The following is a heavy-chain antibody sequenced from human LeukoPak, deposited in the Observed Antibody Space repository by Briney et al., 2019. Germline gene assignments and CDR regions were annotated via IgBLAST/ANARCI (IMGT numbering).Heavy chain of an antibody. CDR2: VQEDGSYK. CDR3: ARVIVDSNGYYRFSYFDD. V-gene: IGHV3-7*01. D-gene: IGHD3-22*01. Sequence: PGGSLRLSCAASGFTFSNYWMIWVRQAPGKGLEWVAHVQEDGSYKLYVDSVKGRFTISRDNGKNSLYLQMNSLRAEDTSVYYCARVIVDSNGYYRFSYFDDWGQGTLVTVSS. J-gene: IGHJ4*02. CDR1: GFTFSNYW.